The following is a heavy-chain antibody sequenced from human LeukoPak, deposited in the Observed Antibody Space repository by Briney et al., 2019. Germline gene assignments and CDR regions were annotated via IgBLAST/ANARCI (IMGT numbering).Heavy chain of an antibody. J-gene: IGHJ3*02. D-gene: IGHD2-21*02. CDR1: GYTFTSYY. CDR2: INPSGGST. Sequence: GASVKVSCKASGYTFTSYYMHWVRQAPGQGLEWMGIINPSGGSTSYAQKFQGRVTMTRDMSTSTVYMELSSLRSEDTAVYYCARYSRLRGGGFDMWGQGTMVTVSS. CDR3: ARYSRLRGGGFDM. V-gene: IGHV1-46*01.